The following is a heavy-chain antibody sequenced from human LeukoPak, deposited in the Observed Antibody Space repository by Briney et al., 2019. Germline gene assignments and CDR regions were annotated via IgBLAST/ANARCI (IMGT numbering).Heavy chain of an antibody. V-gene: IGHV4-59*08. CDR3: ARPLKYSSGWLVFDY. CDR2: IYYSGST. D-gene: IGHD6-19*01. Sequence: PSETLSLTCTVSGGSISSYYWSWIRQPPGKGLEWIGYIYYSGSTNYNPSLKSRVTISVDTSKNQFSLKLSSVTAADTAVYYCARPLKYSSGWLVFDYWGQGTLVTVSS. CDR1: GGSISSYY. J-gene: IGHJ4*02.